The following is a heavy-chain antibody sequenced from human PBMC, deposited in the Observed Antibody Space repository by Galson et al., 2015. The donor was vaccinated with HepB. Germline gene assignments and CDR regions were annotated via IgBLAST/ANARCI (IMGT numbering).Heavy chain of an antibody. V-gene: IGHV3-7*01. J-gene: IGHJ1*01. D-gene: IGHD3-22*01. CDR3: ASEGYSYYYDSGGPNRSYFQH. Sequence: SLRLSCAASGFTFSSYWMSWVRQAPGKGLEWVANIKQDGSEKYYVDSVKGRFTISRDNAKNSLYLQMNSLRAEDTAVYYCASEGYSYYYDSGGPNRSYFQHWGQGTLVTVSS. CDR1: GFTFSSYW. CDR2: IKQDGSEK.